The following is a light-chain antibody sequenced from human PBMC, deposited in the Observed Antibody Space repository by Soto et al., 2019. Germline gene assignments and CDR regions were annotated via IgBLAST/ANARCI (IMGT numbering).Light chain of an antibody. CDR1: QSVSSSY. CDR2: GAS. CDR3: QQYGSSTFT. Sequence: IMLKQYLGTLSLSPGERASLSCRSSQSVSSSYLAWYQQKPGQAPRLXIYGASSRATGIPDRFSGSGSGTDFTLTISRLEPEDFAVYYCQQYGSSTFTFGPGSKVD. J-gene: IGKJ3*01. V-gene: IGKV3-20*01.